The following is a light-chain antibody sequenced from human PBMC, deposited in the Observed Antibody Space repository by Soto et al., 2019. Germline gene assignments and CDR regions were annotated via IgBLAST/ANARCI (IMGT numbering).Light chain of an antibody. CDR1: SSDVGGYNY. CDR3: SSYTSSSTLV. Sequence: QSALTQPASVSGSPGQSITISCTGTSSDVGGYNYVSWYQQHPGKAPKLMIYDVGNRPSGVSNRSSGSKSGNTASLTISGLQAEDEADYYCSSYTSSSTLVFGGGTKLTVL. CDR2: DVG. V-gene: IGLV2-14*01. J-gene: IGLJ2*01.